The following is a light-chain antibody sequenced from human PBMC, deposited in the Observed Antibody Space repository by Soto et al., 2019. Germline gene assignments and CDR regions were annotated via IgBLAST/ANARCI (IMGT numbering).Light chain of an antibody. Sequence: DIKMNQSPSSLSASLGDRVAFACGASQSISIFLNWYQQKPGKAPKLLIYAASNLQSGVPSRFSGSGSGTDFTLTISSLQPEDFASYYCQQSYSTPLTFGEGTKVEIK. CDR3: QQSYSTPLT. CDR2: AAS. CDR1: QSISIF. V-gene: IGKV1-39*01. J-gene: IGKJ4*01.